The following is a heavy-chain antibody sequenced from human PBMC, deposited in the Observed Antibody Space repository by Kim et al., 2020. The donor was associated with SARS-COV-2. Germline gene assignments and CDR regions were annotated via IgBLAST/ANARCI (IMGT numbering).Heavy chain of an antibody. V-gene: IGHV3-21*01. D-gene: IGHD1-1*01. CDR3: AFQRPGYSYFDY. Sequence: GGSLRLSCAASGFTFSSYSMNWVRQAPGKGLEWVSSISSSSSYIYYADSVKGRFTISRDNAKNSLYLQMNSLRAEDMAVYYCAFQRPGYSYFDYWGQGTLVTVSS. CDR2: ISSSSSYI. J-gene: IGHJ4*02. CDR1: GFTFSSYS.